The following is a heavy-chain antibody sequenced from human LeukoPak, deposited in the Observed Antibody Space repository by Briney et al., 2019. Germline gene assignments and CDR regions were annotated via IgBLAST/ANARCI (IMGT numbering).Heavy chain of an antibody. D-gene: IGHD3-10*01. CDR2: IYYSGST. V-gene: IGHV4-30-4*02. J-gene: IGHJ4*02. CDR1: GGSISSGDYY. Sequence: SETLSLTCTVSGGSISSGDYYWSWIRQPPGKGLEWIGYIYYSGSTYYNPSLKSRVTISVDTSRNQFSLKLSSVTAADTAVYYCARDSGSGSYYPDYWGQGTLVTVSS. CDR3: ARDSGSGSYYPDY.